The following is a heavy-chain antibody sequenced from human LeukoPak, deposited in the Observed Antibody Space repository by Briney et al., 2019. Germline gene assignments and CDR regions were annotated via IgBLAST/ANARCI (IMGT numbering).Heavy chain of an antibody. CDR2: ISSSSSYI. V-gene: IGHV3-21*01. CDR1: GFTFSSYS. CDR3: ARDPTSATRLALILKGYYYYGMDV. D-gene: IGHD3-9*01. Sequence: PGGSLRLSCAASGFTFSSYSMNWVRQAPGKGLEWVSSISSSSSYIYYADSVKGRFTISRDNAKNSLYLQMNSLRAEDTAVYYCARDPTSATRLALILKGYYYYGMDVWGQGTTVTVSS. J-gene: IGHJ6*02.